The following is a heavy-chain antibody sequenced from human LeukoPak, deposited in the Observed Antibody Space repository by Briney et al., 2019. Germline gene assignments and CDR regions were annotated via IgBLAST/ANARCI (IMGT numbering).Heavy chain of an antibody. CDR3: ARVLTDGSQVGVVPAAYFDY. J-gene: IGHJ4*02. V-gene: IGHV4-30-2*01. CDR2: IYHSGST. CDR1: GGSISSGGYY. D-gene: IGHD2-2*01. Sequence: SETLSLTCTVSGGSISSGGYYWSWIRQPPGKGLEWIGYIYHSGSTYYNPSLKSRVTISVDRSKNQFSLKLSSVTAADTAVYYCARVLTDGSQVGVVPAAYFDYWGQGTLVTVSS.